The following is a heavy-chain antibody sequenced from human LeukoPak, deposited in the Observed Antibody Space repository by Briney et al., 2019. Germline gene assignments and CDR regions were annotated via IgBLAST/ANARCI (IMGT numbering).Heavy chain of an antibody. J-gene: IGHJ6*02. D-gene: IGHD3-22*01. CDR1: GFTVSSNY. CDR2: IYSGGST. V-gene: IGHV3-66*01. Sequence: PGGSLRLSCAASGFTVSSNYMSWVRQAPGKGLEWVSVIYSGGSTYYADSVKGRITISRDNSKNTLYLQMNSLRAEDTAVYYCARDEYYYDSSGKRPMDVWGQGTTVTVSS. CDR3: ARDEYYYDSSGKRPMDV.